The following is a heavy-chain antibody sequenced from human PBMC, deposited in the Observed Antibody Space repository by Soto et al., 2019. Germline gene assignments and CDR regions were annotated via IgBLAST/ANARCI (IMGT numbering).Heavy chain of an antibody. CDR3: ARADKGGRY. D-gene: IGHD1-26*01. Sequence: QVHLVQSGAEVKKPGASVKVSCKASGYTFTSCYMHWVRQAPGQGLEWMGIINPSGGSTSYAQKFRGRVTMTRDAATSTVYMELSSLRAEDTAVYYCARADKGGRYWGQGTLVTVSS. V-gene: IGHV1-46*01. J-gene: IGHJ4*02. CDR1: GYTFTSCY. CDR2: INPSGGST.